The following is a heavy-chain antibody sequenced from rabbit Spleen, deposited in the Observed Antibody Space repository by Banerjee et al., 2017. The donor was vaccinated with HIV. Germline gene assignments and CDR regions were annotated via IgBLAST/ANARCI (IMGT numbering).Heavy chain of an antibody. Sequence: QEQLEESGGGLVKPEGSLQLPCTAFGFYYSDCYYMYLVRQAPGKGLEWIGCIISSSDIAWYATWAKGRFTISKTSSTTVTLQMTSLTDADTATYFCARGGYGGHIYAMGLWGPGTLVTVS. CDR1: GFYYSDCYY. D-gene: IGHD4-2*01. CDR3: ARGGYGGHIYAMGL. V-gene: IGHV1S45*01. J-gene: IGHJ6*01. CDR2: IISSSDIA.